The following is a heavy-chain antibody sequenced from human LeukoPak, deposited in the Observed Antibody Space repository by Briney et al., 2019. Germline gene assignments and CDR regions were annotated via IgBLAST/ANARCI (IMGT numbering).Heavy chain of an antibody. D-gene: IGHD6-13*01. V-gene: IGHV4-38-2*02. CDR2: IYHSGST. J-gene: IGHJ5*02. CDR3: ARDPPYSSSWPGEDNWFDP. Sequence: PSETLSLTCTVSGYSISSGYYWGWIRQPPGKGLEWIGSIYHSGSTYYNPSLKSRVTISVDTSKNQFSLKLSSVTAADTAVYYCARDPPYSSSWPGEDNWFDPWGQGTLVTVSS. CDR1: GYSISSGYY.